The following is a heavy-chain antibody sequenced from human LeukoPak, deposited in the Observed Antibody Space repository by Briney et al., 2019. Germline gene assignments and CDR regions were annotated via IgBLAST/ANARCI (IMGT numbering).Heavy chain of an antibody. CDR3: ARRFGTTTVAYDAFDI. Sequence: SETLSLTCTVSGGSISSYSWSWIRQPPGKGLEWIGYIYSSGRTNHNPSLKSRVTISVSTSRNQFSLKLSSVTAADTAVYYCARRFGTTTVAYDAFDIWGQGTMVTVSS. J-gene: IGHJ3*02. CDR1: GGSISSYS. D-gene: IGHD4-17*01. V-gene: IGHV4-59*08. CDR2: IYSSGRT.